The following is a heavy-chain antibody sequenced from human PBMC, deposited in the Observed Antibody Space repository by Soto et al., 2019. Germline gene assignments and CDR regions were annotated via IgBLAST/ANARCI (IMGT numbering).Heavy chain of an antibody. CDR2: IKSKTDGGTT. J-gene: IGHJ4*02. CDR3: ARDSPPIDY. V-gene: IGHV3-15*07. CDR1: GFTFSNAW. Sequence: GGSLRLSCAASGFTFSNAWMNWVRQAPGKGLEWVGRIKSKTDGGTTDYAAPVKGRFTISRDNSKNSLYLQMNSLRAEDTAVYYCARDSPPIDYWGQGTLVTVAS.